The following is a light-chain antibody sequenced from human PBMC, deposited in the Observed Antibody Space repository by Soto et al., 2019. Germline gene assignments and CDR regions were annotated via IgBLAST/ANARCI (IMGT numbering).Light chain of an antibody. CDR1: QSVSSRD. CDR3: LQYATSPRT. Sequence: EIVLTQSPGTVSLSPGERATLSCRASQSVSSRDLAWYQQRPGQAPRLLIYGASTRAPGIPDRFSGSGSGTDFSLTISRLEPEDFAVYSCLQYATSPRTFGQGTKVDIK. CDR2: GAS. V-gene: IGKV3-20*01. J-gene: IGKJ1*01.